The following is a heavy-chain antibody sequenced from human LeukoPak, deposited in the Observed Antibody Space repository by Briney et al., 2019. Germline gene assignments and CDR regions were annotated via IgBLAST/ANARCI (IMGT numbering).Heavy chain of an antibody. CDR3: VRVIPQKWELPGKWFDP. Sequence: GASVKVSCKASGYIFTSYGISWVRQAPGQGLEWMGWVSAYNGHTNYVQKFQGRVTMTTDTSTSTASMELRSLRSDDTAVYYCVRVIPQKWELPGKWFDPWGQGTLVTVSS. D-gene: IGHD1-26*01. J-gene: IGHJ5*02. CDR2: VSAYNGHT. V-gene: IGHV1-18*01. CDR1: GYIFTSYG.